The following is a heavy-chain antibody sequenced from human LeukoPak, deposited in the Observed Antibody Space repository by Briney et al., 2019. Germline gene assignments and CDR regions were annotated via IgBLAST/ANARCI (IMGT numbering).Heavy chain of an antibody. D-gene: IGHD6-25*01. CDR3: TKDLMTGFSSGWYLAY. CDR1: GFSINGYA. V-gene: IGHV3-23*01. Sequence: QPGGSLRLSCEGSGFSINGYAMSWVRQAPGKGLEWVAVTGGSDDNTHYADSVKGRFSISRDTSENRLFLQMNSLRPDDSALYYCTKDLMTGFSSGWYLAYWGQGTLVTVSP. J-gene: IGHJ4*02. CDR2: TGGSDDNT.